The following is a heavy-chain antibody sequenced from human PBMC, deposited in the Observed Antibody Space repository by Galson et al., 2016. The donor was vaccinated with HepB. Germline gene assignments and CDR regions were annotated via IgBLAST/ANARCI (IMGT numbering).Heavy chain of an antibody. V-gene: IGHV1-18*01. CDR3: ARSLRCITTSCFMDY. CDR2: ISAYNGDT. CDR1: GGTFSSYG. J-gene: IGHJ4*02. D-gene: IGHD2-2*01. Sequence: SVKVSCKASGGTFSSYGIVWVRQAPGQGLEWMGWISAYNGDTFYAQKLQGRVTMTTDRSTSTAYMELRSLRTDDTAVYYCARSLRCITTSCFMDYWGQGTLVTVSP.